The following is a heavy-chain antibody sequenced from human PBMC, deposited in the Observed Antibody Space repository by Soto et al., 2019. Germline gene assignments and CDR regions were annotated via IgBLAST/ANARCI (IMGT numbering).Heavy chain of an antibody. J-gene: IGHJ6*02. CDR2: IYYSGST. V-gene: IGHV4-39*01. CDR3: AKVGPSYYYGMDV. Sequence: SETLSLTCTVSGGSISSSSYYWGWIRQPPGKGLEWIGSIYYSGSTYYNPSLKSRVTISVDTSKNQFSLKLSSVTAADTAVYYCAKVGPSYYYGMDVWGQGTTVTVSS. D-gene: IGHD1-26*01. CDR1: GGSISSSSYY.